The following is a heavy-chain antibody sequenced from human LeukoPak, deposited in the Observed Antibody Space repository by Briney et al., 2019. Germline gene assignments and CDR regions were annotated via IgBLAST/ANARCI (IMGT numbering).Heavy chain of an antibody. D-gene: IGHD3-3*01. J-gene: IGHJ4*02. V-gene: IGHV4-59*08. Sequence: SETLSLTCAVYGGSFSGYYWSWIRQPPGKGLEWIGYIYYSGSTNYNPSLKSRVTISVDTSKNQFSLKLSSVTAADTAVYYCARQSQYDFWSGYPLDYWGQGTLVTVSS. CDR1: GGSFSGYY. CDR2: IYYSGST. CDR3: ARQSQYDFWSGYPLDY.